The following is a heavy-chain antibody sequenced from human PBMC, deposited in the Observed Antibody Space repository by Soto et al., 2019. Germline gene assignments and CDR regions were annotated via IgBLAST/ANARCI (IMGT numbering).Heavy chain of an antibody. Sequence: EVQLLESGGGLVQPGGSLRLSCAASGFTFNNYAMSWVRQAPGKGLEWVSAISGGGDTTSYADSVKGRFTVSRDGSKNTLYLQMNSLRAEDTAVYYCAKGRGGSGSLTPRVAFWGQGTLVTVSS. V-gene: IGHV3-23*01. D-gene: IGHD3-10*01. J-gene: IGHJ4*02. CDR2: ISGGGDTT. CDR1: GFTFNNYA. CDR3: AKGRGGSGSLTPRVAF.